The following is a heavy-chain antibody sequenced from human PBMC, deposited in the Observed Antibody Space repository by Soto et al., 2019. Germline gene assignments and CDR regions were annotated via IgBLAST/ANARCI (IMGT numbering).Heavy chain of an antibody. Sequence: QVQVQESGPGLVKPSETLSLTCSVSGGSMSKFYWSWIRKTAGKGLEWMGRVYATGTSDYIPSLRSRIAMSVDISKKTFSLRLRSVTAADTGVYYCVRDGSKTLRDCFDPWGQGILVTVSS. CDR3: VRDGSKTLRDCFDP. J-gene: IGHJ5*02. V-gene: IGHV4-4*07. D-gene: IGHD4-17*01. CDR2: VYATGTS. CDR1: GGSMSKFY.